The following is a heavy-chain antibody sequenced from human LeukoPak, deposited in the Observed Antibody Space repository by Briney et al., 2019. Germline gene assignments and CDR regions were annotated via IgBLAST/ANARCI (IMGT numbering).Heavy chain of an antibody. Sequence: GASVKVSCKASGYTFTSYDINWVRQATGQGLEWMGWMNPNSGNTGYAQKFQGRVTITTDESTSTAYMELSSLRSEDTAVYYCARGGSSSYHDAFDIWGQGTMVTVSS. V-gene: IGHV1-8*03. CDR3: ARGGSSSYHDAFDI. D-gene: IGHD6-6*01. CDR1: GYTFTSYD. J-gene: IGHJ3*02. CDR2: MNPNSGNT.